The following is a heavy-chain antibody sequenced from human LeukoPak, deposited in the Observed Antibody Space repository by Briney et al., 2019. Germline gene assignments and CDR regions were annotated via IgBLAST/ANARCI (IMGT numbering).Heavy chain of an antibody. CDR2: IKQDGSEK. V-gene: IGHV3-7*01. Sequence: GGSLRLSCAASGFTFSSYWMSWVRQAPGKGLEWVANIKQDGSEKYYVDSVKGRFTISRDNAKNSLYLQMNSLRAEDTAVYYCAREQLYDILTGYTDYWGQGTLVTVSS. CDR3: AREQLYDILTGYTDY. J-gene: IGHJ4*02. CDR1: GFTFSSYW. D-gene: IGHD3-9*01.